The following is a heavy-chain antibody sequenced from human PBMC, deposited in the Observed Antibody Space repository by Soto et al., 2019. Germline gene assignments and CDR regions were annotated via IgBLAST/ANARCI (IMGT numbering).Heavy chain of an antibody. J-gene: IGHJ6*02. CDR3: AKASSSLYSYGMDV. D-gene: IGHD6-13*01. CDR2: ISGSGGST. Sequence: EVQLLESGGGLVQPGGSLRLSCAASGFTFSSYAMSWVRQAPGKGREWVSAISGSGGSTYYADSVKGRFTISRDNSKITLYLQMNSLRAEDTAVYYCAKASSSLYSYGMDVWGQGTTVTVSS. CDR1: GFTFSSYA. V-gene: IGHV3-23*01.